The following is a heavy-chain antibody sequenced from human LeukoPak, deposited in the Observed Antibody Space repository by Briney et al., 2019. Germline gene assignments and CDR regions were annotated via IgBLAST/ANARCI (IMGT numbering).Heavy chain of an antibody. J-gene: IGHJ5*02. V-gene: IGHV4-61*05. D-gene: IGHD3-3*01. CDR2: IYYSGST. CDR3: ARAHFTIFGVVIGSLWFDP. Sequence: SETLSLTCTVSGGSISSSSYYWGWIRQPPGKGLEWIGYIYYSGSTNYNPSLKSRVTVSVDTSKNQFSLKLSSVTAADTAVYYCARAHFTIFGVVIGSLWFDPWGQGTLVTVSS. CDR1: GGSISSSSYY.